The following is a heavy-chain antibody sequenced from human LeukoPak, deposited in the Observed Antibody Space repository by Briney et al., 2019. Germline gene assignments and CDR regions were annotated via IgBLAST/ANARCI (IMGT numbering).Heavy chain of an antibody. CDR1: GFTFTSYA. CDR2: ISGNGGNT. V-gene: IGHV3-23*01. D-gene: IGHD6-19*01. CDR3: AKDGVPIAVAGKGPDY. J-gene: IGHJ4*02. Sequence: GGSLRLSCAASGFTFTSYAMSWVRQAPGMGLEWVSSISGNGGNTYYADSVKGRFTISRDNSKNTLYLQMNSLRAEDTAVYYCAKDGVPIAVAGKGPDYWGQGTLVTVSS.